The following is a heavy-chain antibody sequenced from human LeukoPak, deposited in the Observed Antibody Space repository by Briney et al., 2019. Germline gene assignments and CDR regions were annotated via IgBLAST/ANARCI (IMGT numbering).Heavy chain of an antibody. D-gene: IGHD6-19*01. Sequence: GGSLRLSCAAAGFTFRSYAMNWVRQGPGKGLEWVSTMSASDAGTYYADSVKGRFTISRDNSKNTLYLQMNSLRAEDTAVYYCARETEYSSGWYGFDYWGQGTLVTVSS. V-gene: IGHV3-23*01. CDR2: MSASDAGT. CDR3: ARETEYSSGWYGFDY. J-gene: IGHJ4*02. CDR1: GFTFRSYA.